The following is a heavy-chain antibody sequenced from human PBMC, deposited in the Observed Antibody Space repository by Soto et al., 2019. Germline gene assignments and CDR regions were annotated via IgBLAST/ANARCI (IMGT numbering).Heavy chain of an antibody. CDR2: INGDGSNT. Sequence: PGGSLRLSCAASGFTFSGHWMHWVRQAPGKGLVWVSRINGDGSNTDFADSVKGRFSISRDNAKNTLYLQMNSLRAEDTAVYYCARDNWNLDYLGKGTLVTVTS. V-gene: IGHV3-74*01. D-gene: IGHD1-20*01. CDR1: GFTFSGHW. CDR3: ARDNWNLDY. J-gene: IGHJ4*02.